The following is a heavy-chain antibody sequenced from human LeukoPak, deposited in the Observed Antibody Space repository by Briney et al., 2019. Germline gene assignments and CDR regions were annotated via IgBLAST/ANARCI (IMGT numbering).Heavy chain of an antibody. CDR3: ARGGLTIDNYYMDV. D-gene: IGHD2-15*01. J-gene: IGHJ6*03. CDR2: INPNSGGA. V-gene: IGHV1-2*02. CDR1: GYTFTSYY. Sequence: ASVKVSCKASGYTFTSYYMHWVRQAPGQGLEWMGWINPNSGGANYAQKFQGRVTMTRDTSTTTAYMDLNRLRSDDTAVYYCARGGLTIDNYYMDVWGKGTTVTVSS.